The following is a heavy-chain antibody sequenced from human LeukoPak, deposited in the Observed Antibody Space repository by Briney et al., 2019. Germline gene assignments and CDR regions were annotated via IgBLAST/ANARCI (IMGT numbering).Heavy chain of an antibody. V-gene: IGHV3-11*01. CDR3: ARDFNEWVGAPDDAFDI. D-gene: IGHD1-26*01. CDR1: GFTFSDYY. CDR2: ISSSGSTI. J-gene: IGHJ3*02. Sequence: GGSLRLSCAASGFTFSDYYMSWIRQAPGKGLEWVSYISSSGSTIYYADSVKGRFTISRDNAKNSLYLQMNSLRAEDTAVYYCARDFNEWVGAPDDAFDIWGQGTMVTVSS.